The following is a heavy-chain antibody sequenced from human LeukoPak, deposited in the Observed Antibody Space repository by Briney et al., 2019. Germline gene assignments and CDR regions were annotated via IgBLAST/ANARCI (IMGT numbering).Heavy chain of an antibody. V-gene: IGHV3-30*02. D-gene: IGHD2-2*02. J-gene: IGHJ6*03. CDR1: GFTFSSYG. CDR3: ARGVSARTRKGPAAIPRIYYYYYMDV. Sequence: GGSLRLSCAASGFTFSSYGMHWVRQAPGKGLEWVAFIRYDGSNKYYADSVKGRFTISRDNSKNTLYLQMNSLRAEDTAVYYCARGVSARTRKGPAAIPRIYYYYYMDVWGKGTTVTVSS. CDR2: IRYDGSNK.